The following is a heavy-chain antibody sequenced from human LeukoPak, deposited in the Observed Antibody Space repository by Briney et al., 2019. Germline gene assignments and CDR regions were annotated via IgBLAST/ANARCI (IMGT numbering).Heavy chain of an antibody. CDR2: INHSGTT. V-gene: IGHV4-34*01. Sequence: PSETLSLSCAVYGGSFSDYYWSWIRQPPGKGLEWIGEINHSGTTNYSPSLKSRVSISVDTSKNQFSLKLNSVTAADAAMYYCASHYSSGSYRYTGPFDSWGQGTLVNVSS. J-gene: IGHJ4*02. D-gene: IGHD3-16*02. CDR3: ASHYSSGSYRYTGPFDS. CDR1: GGSFSDYY.